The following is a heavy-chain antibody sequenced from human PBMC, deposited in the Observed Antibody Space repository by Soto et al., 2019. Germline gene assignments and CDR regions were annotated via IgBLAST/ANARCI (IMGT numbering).Heavy chain of an antibody. CDR1: GYTFTRYY. V-gene: IGHV1-46*01. D-gene: IGHD2-2*01. CDR2: INPSGGST. CDR3: ARDWGYCSSTSCSDVRDYYYYYGMDV. J-gene: IGHJ6*02. Sequence: ASVKVSCKASGYTFTRYYMHWVRQTPGQGLEWMGIINPSGGSTSYAQKFQGRVTMTRDTSTSTVYMELSSLRSEDTAVYYCARDWGYCSSTSCSDVRDYYYYYGMDVWGQGTTVTVSS.